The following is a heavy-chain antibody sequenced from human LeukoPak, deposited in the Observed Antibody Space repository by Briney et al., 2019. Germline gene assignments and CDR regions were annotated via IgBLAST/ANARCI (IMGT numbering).Heavy chain of an antibody. D-gene: IGHD2-21*01. V-gene: IGHV3-7*01. Sequence: SGGSLRLSCAASGFTFSSYWMSWVRQAPGKGLEWVANIKQDGSEKYYVDSVKGRFTISRDNAKNSLYLQMNSLRAEDTAVYYCARDHKLPYCGGDCYPPPDYWGQGTLVTVSS. CDR2: IKQDGSEK. J-gene: IGHJ4*02. CDR3: ARDHKLPYCGGDCYPPPDY. CDR1: GFTFSSYW.